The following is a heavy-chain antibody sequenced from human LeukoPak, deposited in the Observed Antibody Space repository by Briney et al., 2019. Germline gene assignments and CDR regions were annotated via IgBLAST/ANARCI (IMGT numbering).Heavy chain of an antibody. V-gene: IGHV1-2*02. D-gene: IGHD2-2*01. CDR1: GYTFTGYY. CDR2: INPNSGGT. J-gene: IGHJ6*02. Sequence: WASVNVSCKASGYTFTGYYMHWVRQAPGQGLEWMGWINPNSGGTNYAQKFQGRVTMTRDTSISTAYMELSRLRSDDTAVYYCARDHCSSTSCFYYYYGMDVWGQGTTVTVSS. CDR3: ARDHCSSTSCFYYYYGMDV.